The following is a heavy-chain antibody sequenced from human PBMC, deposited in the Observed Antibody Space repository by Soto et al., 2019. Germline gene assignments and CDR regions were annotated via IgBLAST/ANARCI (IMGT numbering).Heavy chain of an antibody. D-gene: IGHD2-2*01. CDR2: IIPILGIA. V-gene: IGHV1-69*02. CDR1: GGTFSSYT. Sequence: QVQLVQSGAEVKKPGSSVKVSCKASGGTFSSYTISWVRQAPGQGLEWMGRIIPILGIANYAQKFQGRVTITADKSTSTAYMELSSLRAEDTAVYYCARVDVVPSKNYYYGMDVWGQGTTVTVSS. CDR3: ARVDVVPSKNYYYGMDV. J-gene: IGHJ6*02.